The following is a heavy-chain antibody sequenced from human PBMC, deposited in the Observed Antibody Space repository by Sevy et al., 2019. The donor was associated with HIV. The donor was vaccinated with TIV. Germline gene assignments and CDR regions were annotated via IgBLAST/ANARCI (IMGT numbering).Heavy chain of an antibody. V-gene: IGHV3-30*18. D-gene: IGHD2-2*01. J-gene: IGHJ6*02. CDR3: AKGGVDIVLVPAARFSYYYGMDV. Sequence: GESLKISCAASGFTFSSYGMHWVRQAPGKGLEWVAVISYDGSNKYYPDSVKGRFTISRDNSKNTLYLQMNSLRAEDMAVYYCAKGGVDIVLVPAARFSYYYGMDVWGQGTTVTVSS. CDR1: GFTFSSYG. CDR2: ISYDGSNK.